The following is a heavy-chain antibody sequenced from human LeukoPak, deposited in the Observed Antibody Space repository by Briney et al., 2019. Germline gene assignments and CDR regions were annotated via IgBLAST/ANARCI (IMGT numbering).Heavy chain of an antibody. D-gene: IGHD3-22*01. CDR1: GGSFSGYY. CDR3: ARHYYYDSSGSRDAFDI. CDR2: IYTSGST. J-gene: IGHJ3*02. V-gene: IGHV4-59*10. Sequence: SETLSLTCAVYGGSFSGYYWSWIRQPAGKGLEWIGRIYTSGSTNYNPSLKSRVTISVDTSKNEFSLKLSSVTAADTAVYYCARHYYYDSSGSRDAFDIWGQGTVVTVSS.